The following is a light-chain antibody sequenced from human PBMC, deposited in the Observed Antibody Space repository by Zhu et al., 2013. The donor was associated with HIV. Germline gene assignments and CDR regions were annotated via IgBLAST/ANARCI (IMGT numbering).Light chain of an antibody. CDR1: QTLNSPY. V-gene: IGKV3-20*01. CDR3: HQYATSPLT. Sequence: IVLTQSPGTLSLSPGERATLSCRATQTLNSPYLAWYQQKPGQSPRLLIYAASSRATGIPDRFSGSGSGTDFTLTISRLEPEDFAVYFCHQYATSPLTFGGGTEGGDQT. CDR2: AAS. J-gene: IGKJ4*01.